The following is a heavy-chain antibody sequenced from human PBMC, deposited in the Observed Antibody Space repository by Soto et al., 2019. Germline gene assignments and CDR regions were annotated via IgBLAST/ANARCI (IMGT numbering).Heavy chain of an antibody. CDR2: ISSDGSKK. CDR1: GFTFSNNG. Sequence: QVQLVESGGGVVQPGRSLRLSCVASGFTFSNNGIHWVRQAPGKGLEWVAVISSDGSKKYYADSVKGRFTISRDNSKNTLYRQMNSLRAEDTAVYYCAMDLCGGSSRFDYWGQGTLVNVSS. V-gene: IGHV3-30*03. D-gene: IGHD2-15*01. CDR3: AMDLCGGSSRFDY. J-gene: IGHJ4*02.